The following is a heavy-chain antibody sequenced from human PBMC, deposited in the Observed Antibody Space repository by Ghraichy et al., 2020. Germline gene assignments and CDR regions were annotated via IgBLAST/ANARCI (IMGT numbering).Heavy chain of an antibody. Sequence: ASVKVSCTASGYIFTRYGISWVRQAPGQGPEWMGWISVYNDDTKYSEKFQGRATVTTDTSTNTAYMELRSLRSDDTAVYYCARRIHDDLRSNFHNYYYYMDVWGKGTTVTVSS. J-gene: IGHJ6*03. D-gene: IGHD3-3*01. V-gene: IGHV1-18*01. CDR2: ISVYNDDT. CDR1: GYIFTRYG. CDR3: ARRIHDDLRSNFHNYYYYMDV.